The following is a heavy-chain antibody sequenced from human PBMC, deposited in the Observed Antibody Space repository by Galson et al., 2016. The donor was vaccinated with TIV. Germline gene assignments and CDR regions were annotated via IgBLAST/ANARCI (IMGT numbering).Heavy chain of an antibody. J-gene: IGHJ5*02. CDR1: GFTFIAYY. CDR2: VAPKTGDT. CDR3: AWGDSGGWNWWFDP. D-gene: IGHD6-25*01. V-gene: IGHV1-2*06. Sequence: SVKVSCKASGFTFIAYYMHWVRQAPGQGLEWMGRVAPKTGDTEYAQKFQGRVALTADTSINTVYMELKSLKSDDRAVYYCAWGDSGGWNWWFDPWGQGTLVTVSS.